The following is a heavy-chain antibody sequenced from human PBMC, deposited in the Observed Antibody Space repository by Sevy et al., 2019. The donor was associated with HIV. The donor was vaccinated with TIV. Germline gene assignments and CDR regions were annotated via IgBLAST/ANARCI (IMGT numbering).Heavy chain of an antibody. CDR2: ITYNGGST. J-gene: IGHJ4*02. D-gene: IGHD2-15*01. CDR1: GFTFDEYS. CDR3: AKEERAGATYYFDY. V-gene: IGHV3-43*01. Sequence: QQRGSLRLSCAASGFTFDEYSMHWVRQAPGKGLEWVSVITYNGGSTYSADSVKGRFTISRDNRKNSLYLQMNSLRTEDTALYYCAKEERAGATYYFDYWGQGILVTVSS.